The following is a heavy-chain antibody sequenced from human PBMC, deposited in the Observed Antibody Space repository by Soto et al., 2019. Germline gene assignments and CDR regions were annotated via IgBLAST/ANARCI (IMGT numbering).Heavy chain of an antibody. D-gene: IGHD3-10*01. CDR2: IYYSGST. V-gene: IGHV4-59*01. CDR3: ARRYGSAFDF. J-gene: IGHJ3*01. Sequence: SETLSLTCTVSGGSISSYYWSWIRQPPGKGLEWIGYIYYSGSTNYNPSLRSRVTISVDTSKNQFSLKLSSVTAADTAVYYCARRYGSAFDFCGQGTMVPVSS. CDR1: GGSISSYY.